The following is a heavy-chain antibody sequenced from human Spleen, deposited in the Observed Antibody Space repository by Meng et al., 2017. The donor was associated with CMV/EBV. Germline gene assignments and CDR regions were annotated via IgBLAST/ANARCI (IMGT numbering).Heavy chain of an antibody. CDR1: GGSIGSYY. J-gene: IGHJ4*02. V-gene: IGHV4-59*12. Sequence: SETLSLTCTVSGGSIGSYYWSWIRQPPGKGLEWIGYIHYSGSTNYNPSLKSRVTRSVDTSKKQFSLKPRSVTAADTAVYYCARERGYTVTTHFDYWGQGTLVTVSS. D-gene: IGHD4-17*01. CDR3: ARERGYTVTTHFDY. CDR2: IHYSGST.